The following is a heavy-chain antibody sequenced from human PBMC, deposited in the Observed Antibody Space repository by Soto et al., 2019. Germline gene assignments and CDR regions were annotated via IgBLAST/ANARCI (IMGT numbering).Heavy chain of an antibody. J-gene: IGHJ6*03. D-gene: IGHD3-10*01. CDR3: ARSPHLYGSVYNMDV. CDR2: IYYSGST. Sequence: QVQLQESGPGLVKPSQTLSLTCTVSGDSISSGGYYWSWIRQHPGKGLEWIGYIYYSGSTYYIPTLKSRVTISVDTSKNQFSLKLSSVTAADTAVYYCARSPHLYGSVYNMDVWGKGTTVTVSS. CDR1: GDSISSGGYY. V-gene: IGHV4-31*03.